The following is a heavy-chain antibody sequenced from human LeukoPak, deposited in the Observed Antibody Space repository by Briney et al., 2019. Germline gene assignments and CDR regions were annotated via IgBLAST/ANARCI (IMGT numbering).Heavy chain of an antibody. CDR1: GFTFTNYA. CDR3: AKDFMVRGVIGSAFDI. J-gene: IGHJ3*02. CDR2: IGRSDGST. Sequence: GGSLRLSCAASGFTFTNYAMTWVRQAPGKALEWVSAIGRSDGSTYYADSVKGRFTISRDNSKNTLYLQMNSLRAEDTAVYYCAKDFMVRGVIGSAFDIWGQGTMVTVSS. V-gene: IGHV3-23*01. D-gene: IGHD3-10*01.